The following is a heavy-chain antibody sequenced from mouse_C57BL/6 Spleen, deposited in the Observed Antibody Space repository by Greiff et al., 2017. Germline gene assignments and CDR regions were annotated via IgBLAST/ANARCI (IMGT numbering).Heavy chain of an antibody. J-gene: IGHJ3*01. V-gene: IGHV5-17*01. D-gene: IGHD1-1*01. Sequence: EVQGVESGGGLVKPGGSLKLSCAASGFTFSDYGMHWVRQAPEKGLEWVAYISSGSSTSYYADTVKGRFTISRDNAKNTLFLQMTSLRSEDTAMYYCARENYYGSSYGFAYWGQGTLVTVSA. CDR1: GFTFSDYG. CDR3: ARENYYGSSYGFAY. CDR2: ISSGSSTS.